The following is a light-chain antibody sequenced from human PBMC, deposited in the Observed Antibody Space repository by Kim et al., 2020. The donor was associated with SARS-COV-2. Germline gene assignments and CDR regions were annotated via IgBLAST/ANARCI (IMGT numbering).Light chain of an antibody. CDR3: TSHAGNNYV. J-gene: IGLJ1*01. CDR2: EVT. CDR1: SDDFGGYNY. Sequence: PGQAVTIPSSGTSDDFGGYNYVSWYQQHPGKAPRLMIYEVTKRPSGVPDRFSGSKSGNTASLTVSGLQAEDEADYYCTSHAGNNYVFGTGTKVTVL. V-gene: IGLV2-8*01.